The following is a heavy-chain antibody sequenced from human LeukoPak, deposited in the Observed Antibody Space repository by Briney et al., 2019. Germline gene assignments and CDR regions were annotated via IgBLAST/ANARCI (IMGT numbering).Heavy chain of an antibody. V-gene: IGHV3-30*02. CDR2: IRYDGSNK. D-gene: IGHD3-22*01. Sequence: GGSLRLSCAASGFSFSDYAIYWVRQTPGKGLEWVAFIRYDGSNKIYADSVKGRFTISRDNAKNSLYLQMNSLRAEDTAVYYCARDRWGHYDSSGYDYWGQGTLVTVSS. CDR1: GFSFSDYA. J-gene: IGHJ4*02. CDR3: ARDRWGHYDSSGYDY.